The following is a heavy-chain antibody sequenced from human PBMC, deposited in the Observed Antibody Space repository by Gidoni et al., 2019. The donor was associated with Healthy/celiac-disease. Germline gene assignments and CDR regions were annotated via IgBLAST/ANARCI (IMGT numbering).Heavy chain of an antibody. CDR1: GFTVSSNY. CDR3: ARKLVYIYGEL. J-gene: IGHJ4*02. D-gene: IGHD5-18*01. CDR2: LSSGGST. Sequence: EVQPVESGGGLIQPGGSLRRSCAAPGFTVSSNYMSWVRQAPGKGLELVSVLSSGGSTYYADSVKGRFAISRDNSKNTLYLQMDSLRAEDTSVYYCARKLVYIYGELWGQGTLVTVSS. V-gene: IGHV3-53*01.